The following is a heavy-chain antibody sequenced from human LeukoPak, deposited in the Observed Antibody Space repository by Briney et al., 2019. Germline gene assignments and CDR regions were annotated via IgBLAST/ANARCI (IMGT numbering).Heavy chain of an antibody. CDR1: GYTFTSYD. V-gene: IGHV1-8*01. CDR3: ARDRGVDTAMVYIDY. J-gene: IGHJ4*02. CDR2: MNPNSGNT. Sequence: ASVKVSCKASGYTFTSYDINWVRQATGRGLEWMGWMNPNSGNTGYAQKFQGRVTMTRNTSISTAYMELSSLRSEDTAVYYCARDRGVDTAMVYIDYWGQGTLVTVSS. D-gene: IGHD5-18*01.